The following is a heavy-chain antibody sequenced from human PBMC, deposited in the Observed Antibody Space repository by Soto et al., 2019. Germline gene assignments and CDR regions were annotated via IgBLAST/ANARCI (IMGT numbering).Heavy chain of an antibody. D-gene: IGHD4-17*01. J-gene: IGHJ4*02. CDR3: TSLYYGH. CDR2: IKSKADGGTT. V-gene: IGHV3-15*01. Sequence: EMQLVESGGDLVKPGGSLRLSCAASEFSFANAWISWVRQAPGKGLEWVGRIKSKADGGTTDYAAPVQGRFTISRDESQNTLYLQMNSLKTEDKAVYYCTSLYYGHWGQGTLVTVSS. CDR1: EFSFANAW.